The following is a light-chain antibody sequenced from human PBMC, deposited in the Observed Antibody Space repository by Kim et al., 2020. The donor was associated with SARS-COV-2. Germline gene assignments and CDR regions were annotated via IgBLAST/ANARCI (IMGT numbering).Light chain of an antibody. CDR3: QVWDSGSDHWV. V-gene: IGLV3-21*04. CDR1: NIGSQR. Sequence: SYELTQPPSVSVAPGKAASITCGGNNIGSQRVHWYQQKPGQAPVLVIYYNIDRPSGIPERFSGSNSGNTATLTISRVEAGDEADYYCQVWDSGSDHWVFG. CDR2: YNI. J-gene: IGLJ3*02.